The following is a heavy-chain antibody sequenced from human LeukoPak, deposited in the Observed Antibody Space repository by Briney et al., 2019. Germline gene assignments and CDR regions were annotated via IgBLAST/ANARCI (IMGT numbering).Heavy chain of an antibody. Sequence: SVKLSCKASGGTFSNYAVSWLRQAPGQRPERRRGIIRIVGTTNYAQNFQGTVTITTDKSTSTAYMERSSLRSEDTAVYYCARDPDYDDGSGYSFVWYFDRWGRGTLVIVAS. D-gene: IGHD3-22*01. CDR2: IIRIVGTT. V-gene: IGHV1-69*05. J-gene: IGHJ2*01. CDR1: GGTFSNYA. CDR3: ARDPDYDDGSGYSFVWYFDR.